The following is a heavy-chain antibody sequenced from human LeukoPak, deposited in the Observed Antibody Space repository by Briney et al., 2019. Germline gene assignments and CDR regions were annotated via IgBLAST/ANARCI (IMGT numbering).Heavy chain of an antibody. J-gene: IGHJ4*02. V-gene: IGHV4-59*08. Sequence: SETLSLTCTVSGGSISSYYWSWIRQPPGKGLEWIGYIYYSGSTNYNPSLKSRVTISVDTSKNQFSLKLSSVTAADTAVYYCARSGDSSGYYLPIVYWGQGTLVTVSS. D-gene: IGHD3-22*01. CDR3: ARSGDSSGYYLPIVY. CDR2: IYYSGST. CDR1: GGSISSYY.